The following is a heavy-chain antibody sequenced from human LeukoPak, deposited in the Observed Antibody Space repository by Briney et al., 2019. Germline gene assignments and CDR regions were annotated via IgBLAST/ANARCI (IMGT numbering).Heavy chain of an antibody. CDR2: IYYSGST. CDR3: ARRFTIFGVVNVRAFDI. Sequence: SENLSLTCTVSGGSISSSSYYWGWIRQPPGKGLEWIGSIYYSGSTYYNPSLKSRVTISVDTSKNQFSLKLSSVTAADTAVYYCARRFTIFGVVNVRAFDIWGQGTMVTVSS. J-gene: IGHJ3*02. D-gene: IGHD3-3*01. CDR1: GGSISSSSYY. V-gene: IGHV4-39*01.